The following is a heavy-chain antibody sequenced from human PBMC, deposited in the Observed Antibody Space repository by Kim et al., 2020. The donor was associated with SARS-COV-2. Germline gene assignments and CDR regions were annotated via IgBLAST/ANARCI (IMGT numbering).Heavy chain of an antibody. CDR3: ARDEQLAYYYDSSGYYYEEFGWFHP. CDR1: GYTFTSYA. J-gene: IGHJ5*02. Sequence: ASVKVSCKASGYTFTSYAMHWVRQAPGQRLEWMGWINAGNGNTKYSQKFQGRVTITRDTSASTAYMELSSLRSEDTAVYYCARDEQLAYYYDSSGYYYEEFGWFHPWGQGTLVTVSA. V-gene: IGHV1-3*01. D-gene: IGHD3-22*01. CDR2: INAGNGNT.